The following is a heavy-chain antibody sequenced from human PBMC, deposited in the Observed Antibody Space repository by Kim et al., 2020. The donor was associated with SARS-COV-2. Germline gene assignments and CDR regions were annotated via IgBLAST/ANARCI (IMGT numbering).Heavy chain of an antibody. J-gene: IGHJ1*01. CDR2: LSGSGDST. CDR3: AKEEYYDTSQEDFHR. CDR1: GFTFSNYV. D-gene: IGHD3-22*01. Sequence: GGSLRLSCTASGFTFSNYVMSWVRQTSWKWLEWVSALSGSGDSTYYADSVRGRFTISRDNSKNTLYLQMDSLRADDKAVYYCAKEEYYDTSQEDFHRWGQGTLVTVSS. V-gene: IGHV3-23*01.